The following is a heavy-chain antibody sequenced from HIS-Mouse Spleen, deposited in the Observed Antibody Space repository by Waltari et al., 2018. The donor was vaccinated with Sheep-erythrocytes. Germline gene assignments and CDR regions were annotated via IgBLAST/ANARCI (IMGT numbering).Heavy chain of an antibody. J-gene: IGHJ6*02. D-gene: IGHD1-26*01. CDR2: TT. Sequence: TTYYNPARMSRVTISVDTSKNQFSLKLSSVTAADTAVYYCARANYSGSYYYYYGMDVWGQGTTVTVSS. V-gene: IGHV4-30-2*05. CDR3: ARANYSGSYYYYYGMDV.